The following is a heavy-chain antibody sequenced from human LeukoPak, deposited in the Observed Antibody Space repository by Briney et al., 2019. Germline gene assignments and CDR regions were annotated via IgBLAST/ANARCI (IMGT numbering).Heavy chain of an antibody. CDR3: ARIVVVTATSVYFDY. J-gene: IGHJ4*02. V-gene: IGHV4-31*03. CDR2: IYYSGST. D-gene: IGHD2-21*02. Sequence: SETLSLTCTVSGGSISSGGYYWSWIRQHPGKGLEWIGYIYYSGSTYYNPSLKSRVTISVDTSKNQFSLKLSSVTAADTAVYYCARIVVVTATSVYFDYWGQGTLATVSS. CDR1: GGSISSGGYY.